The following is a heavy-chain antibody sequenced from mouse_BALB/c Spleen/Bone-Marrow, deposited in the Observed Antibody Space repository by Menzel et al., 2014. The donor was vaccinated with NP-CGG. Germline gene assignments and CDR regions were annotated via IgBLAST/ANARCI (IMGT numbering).Heavy chain of an antibody. CDR2: IWAGGST. Sequence: VNVVESGPGLVAPSQSLSITCTVSGFSLTNYGVHWVRQPPGKGLEWLGVIWAGGSTNYNSALMSRMTMSKDNSKSQVFLKMSSLQTDDTAMYYCASYYRYDGAYWGQGTLVTVSA. CDR3: ASYYRYDGAY. V-gene: IGHV2-9*02. D-gene: IGHD2-14*01. J-gene: IGHJ3*01. CDR1: GFSLTNYG.